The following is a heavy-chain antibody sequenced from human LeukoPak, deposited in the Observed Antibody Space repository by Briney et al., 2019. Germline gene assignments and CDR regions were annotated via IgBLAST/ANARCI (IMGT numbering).Heavy chain of an antibody. J-gene: IGHJ4*02. D-gene: IGHD3-3*01. V-gene: IGHV4-59*12. Sequence: KPSETLSLTCTVSGGSISSYYWSWIRQPPGKGLEWIGYIYYSGSTNYNPSLKSRVTISVNTSKNQFSLKLSSVTAADTAVYYCARDDAYDFWSGPFDYWGQGTLVTVSS. CDR2: IYYSGST. CDR3: ARDDAYDFWSGPFDY. CDR1: GGSISSYY.